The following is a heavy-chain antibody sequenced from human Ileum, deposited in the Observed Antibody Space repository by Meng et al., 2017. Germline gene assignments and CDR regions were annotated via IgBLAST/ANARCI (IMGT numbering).Heavy chain of an antibody. CDR2: MNSDGTTT. V-gene: IGHV3-74*01. CDR3: ARGGSSAWY. J-gene: IGHJ4*02. CDR1: DFTLGTYS. D-gene: IGHD6-19*01. Sequence: EGPLVESGGGLVQPGGALTLSCAGSDFTLGTYSMHWVRQAPGKGLVWVSRMNSDGTTTDYADSVKGRFTISRDNAKNTLYLQMNSLRAEDTAVYYCARGGSSAWYWGQGALVTVSS.